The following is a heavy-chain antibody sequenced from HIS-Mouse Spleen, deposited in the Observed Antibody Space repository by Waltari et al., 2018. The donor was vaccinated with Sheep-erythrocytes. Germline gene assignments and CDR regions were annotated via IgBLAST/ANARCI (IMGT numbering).Heavy chain of an antibody. V-gene: IGHV1-8*01. D-gene: IGHD2-8*01. J-gene: IGHJ4*02. CDR2: MNPNRGNT. Sequence: QVQLVQFGAEVKKPGASVKVSCKASGYTFTSYDINWVRQATGQGLEWMGWMNPNRGNTGYAQKFQGRVTMTRNTSISTAYMELSSLRSEDTAVYYCARSGYCTNGVCYTGFDYWGQGTLVTVSS. CDR1: GYTFTSYD. CDR3: ARSGYCTNGVCYTGFDY.